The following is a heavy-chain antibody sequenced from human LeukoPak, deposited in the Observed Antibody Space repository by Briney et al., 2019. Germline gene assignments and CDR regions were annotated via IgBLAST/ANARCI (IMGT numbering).Heavy chain of an antibody. CDR1: GYTFTGYY. Sequence: ASVKVSCKASGYTFTGYYMHWVRQAPGQGLEWMGWINPNSGGTNYAQKFQGRVTMSRDTPISTAYMELSRLRSDDTAVYYCARGSGYYYVFDAFDIWGQGTMVTVSS. J-gene: IGHJ3*02. CDR3: ARGSGYYYVFDAFDI. D-gene: IGHD3-22*01. CDR2: INPNSGGT. V-gene: IGHV1-2*02.